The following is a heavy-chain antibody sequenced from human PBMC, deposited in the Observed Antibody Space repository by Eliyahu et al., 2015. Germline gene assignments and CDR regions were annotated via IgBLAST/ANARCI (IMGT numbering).Heavy chain of an antibody. CDR3: TYFDY. CDR2: ISDDGTKK. J-gene: IGHJ4*02. Sequence: QVQLVESGGGVVQPGRSLRLSCVASGFTFSKYGIHWVRQAPGKGLKWVAVISDDGTKKHYADSVKGRFTISRDNSKNTLYLQMNSLTTEDTAVYFCTYFDYWGQGTLVTVSS. CDR1: GFTFSKYG. V-gene: IGHV3-30*03.